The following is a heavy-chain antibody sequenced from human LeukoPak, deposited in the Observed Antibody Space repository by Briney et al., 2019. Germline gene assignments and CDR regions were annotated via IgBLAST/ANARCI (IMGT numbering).Heavy chain of an antibody. Sequence: SGGSLRLSCAASGFTFSSYAMSWVRQAPGKGLEWVSAISGSGGSTYYADSVKGRFTISRDNSKNTLYLQMNSLRAEDTAVYYCAKDLINRSHYIHVRHGYYYGMDVWGQGTTVTVSS. CDR1: GFTFSSYA. D-gene: IGHD3-10*01. CDR2: ISGSGGST. J-gene: IGHJ6*02. CDR3: AKDLINRSHYIHVRHGYYYGMDV. V-gene: IGHV3-23*01.